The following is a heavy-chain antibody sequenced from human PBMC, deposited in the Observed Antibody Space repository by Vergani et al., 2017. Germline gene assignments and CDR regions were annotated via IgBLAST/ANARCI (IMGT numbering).Heavy chain of an antibody. V-gene: IGHV4-34*01. CDR1: GGSFSGYY. Sequence: QVQLQQWGAGLLKPSETLSLTCAVYGGSFSGYYWSWIRQPPGKGLEWIGGINHSGRTHYNPSLKSRVTISVDTSKNQFALKLSSVTAADTAVYYCARGLYDYVWVSYRKLKGANAFDIWGQGTMVTVSS. CDR2: INHSGRT. CDR3: ARGLYDYVWVSYRKLKGANAFDI. D-gene: IGHD3-16*02. J-gene: IGHJ3*02.